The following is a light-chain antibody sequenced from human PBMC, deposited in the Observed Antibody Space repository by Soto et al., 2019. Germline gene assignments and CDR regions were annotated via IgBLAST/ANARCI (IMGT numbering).Light chain of an antibody. V-gene: IGLV2-8*01. Sequence: QSALTQPPSASGSPGQSVTISCTGTSSDVGGYNYVSWYQQHPGQAPKLMIYDVSKRPSGVPDRFSGSKSGNTASLTVSGLQAEDEADYYCSSYAGTNIHYVFGTGTKLTVL. CDR1: SSDVGGYNY. J-gene: IGLJ1*01. CDR3: SSYAGTNIHYV. CDR2: DVS.